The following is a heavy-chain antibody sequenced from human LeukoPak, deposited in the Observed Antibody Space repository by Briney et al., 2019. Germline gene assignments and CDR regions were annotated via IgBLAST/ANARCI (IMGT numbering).Heavy chain of an antibody. CDR3: TRDRSRAEDD. CDR2: INQGGSDK. J-gene: IGHJ4*02. CDR1: GFTFSGHW. D-gene: IGHD1-14*01. Sequence: GGSLRLSCAASGFTFSGHWMSWVRQAPGKGVEWVANINQGGSDKYYVDSVKGRFTISRDNANNLLYLQMNSLRGEDTAVYYCTRDRSRAEDDWGQGTLVTVSS. V-gene: IGHV3-7*01.